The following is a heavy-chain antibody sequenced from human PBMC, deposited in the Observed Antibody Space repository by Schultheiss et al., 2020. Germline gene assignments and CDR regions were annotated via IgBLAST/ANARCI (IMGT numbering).Heavy chain of an antibody. CDR1: GFTFSSYE. D-gene: IGHD3-16*02. V-gene: IGHV3-48*03. CDR3: ARDGYDYVWGSYRTSFDY. CDR2: ISSSGSTI. Sequence: WGSLRLSCAASGFTFSSYEMNWVRQAPGKGLEWVSYISSSGSTIYYADSVKGRFTISRDNAKNSLYLQMNSLRAEDTAVYYCARDGYDYVWGSYRTSFDYWGQGTLVTVAS. J-gene: IGHJ4*02.